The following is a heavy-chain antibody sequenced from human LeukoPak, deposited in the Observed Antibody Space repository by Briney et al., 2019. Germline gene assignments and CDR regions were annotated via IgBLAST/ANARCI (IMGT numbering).Heavy chain of an antibody. Sequence: GGSLRLSCAASGFTFSSYGMHWVRQAPGKGLEWVAVISYDGSNKYYADSVKGRFTISRDNSKNMLYLQMNSLRAEDTAVYYCAHKVAGRAFDIWGQGTMVTVSS. V-gene: IGHV3-30*03. CDR1: GFTFSSYG. CDR2: ISYDGSNK. J-gene: IGHJ3*02. D-gene: IGHD6-19*01. CDR3: AHKVAGRAFDI.